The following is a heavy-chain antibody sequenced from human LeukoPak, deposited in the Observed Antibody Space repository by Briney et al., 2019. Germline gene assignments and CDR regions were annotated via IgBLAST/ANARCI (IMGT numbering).Heavy chain of an antibody. CDR3: AKPCRSSWHKGGFDY. J-gene: IGHJ4*02. V-gene: IGHV3-23*01. CDR2: ISGSGGST. D-gene: IGHD6-13*01. Sequence: PGGSLRLSCAASGFTFSSYAMSWVRQAPGKGLEWVSAISGSGGSTYYADSVKGRFTISRDNSKNTLYLQMNSLRAEDTAVYYCAKPCRSSWHKGGFDYWGQGTLVTVSS. CDR1: GFTFSSYA.